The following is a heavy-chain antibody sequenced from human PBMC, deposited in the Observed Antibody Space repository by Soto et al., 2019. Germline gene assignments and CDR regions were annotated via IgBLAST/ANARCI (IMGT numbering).Heavy chain of an antibody. J-gene: IGHJ6*02. CDR2: IYWNDDR. CDR3: ALCACFSATNYFYYAFDD. V-gene: IGHV2-5*01. D-gene: IGHD6-25*01. CDR1: GFSLTSSGEG. Sequence: SGPTLVNPTQTLTLTCSFSGFSLTSSGEGVGWVRQPPGKTLEWLALIYWNDDRAYSPSLRSRLTISKDSSKKQVVLPMTNMDPVDTGTYFCALCACFSATNYFYYAFDDCGQVIKFTAYS.